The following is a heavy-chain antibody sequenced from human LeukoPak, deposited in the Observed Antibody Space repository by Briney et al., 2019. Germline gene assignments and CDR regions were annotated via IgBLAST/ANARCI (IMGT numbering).Heavy chain of an antibody. CDR3: ARAGSSWWHTNWFGGTGWFDP. CDR1: GGTFSSYA. V-gene: IGHV1-69*05. J-gene: IGHJ5*02. D-gene: IGHD6-13*01. Sequence: SVKVSCKASGGTFSSYAISWVRQAPGQGLEWMGGIIPIFGTANYAQKLQGRVTMTTDTSTSTAYMELRSLRSDDTAVYYCARAGSSWWHTNWFGGTGWFDPWGQGTLVTVSS. CDR2: IIPIFGTA.